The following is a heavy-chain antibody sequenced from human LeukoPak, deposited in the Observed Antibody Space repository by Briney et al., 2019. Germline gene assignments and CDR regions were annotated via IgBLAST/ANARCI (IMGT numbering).Heavy chain of an antibody. CDR2: INPNSGGT. CDR1: GYTFTSYY. Sequence: ASVKVSCKASGYTFTSYYMHWVRQAPGQGLEWMGRINPNSGGTNYAQKFQGRFTMTGDTSISTAYMELSRLRSDDTAVYYCARDGNYYGSGSYDSDDAFDIWGQGTMVTVSS. CDR3: ARDGNYYGSGSYDSDDAFDI. J-gene: IGHJ3*02. D-gene: IGHD3-10*01. V-gene: IGHV1-2*06.